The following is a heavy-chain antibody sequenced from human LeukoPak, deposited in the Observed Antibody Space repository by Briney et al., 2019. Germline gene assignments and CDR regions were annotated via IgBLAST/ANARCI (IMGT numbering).Heavy chain of an antibody. V-gene: IGHV3-7*01. CDR3: ARGVVVAPRSAFDI. D-gene: IGHD2-2*01. Sequence: PGGSLRLSCAASGFTFSSYGMHWVRQAPGKGLEWVANINQDGSEKCYVDSVKGQFTISRDNAKNSLSLQMNSLRVEDTAVYYCARGVVVAPRSAFDIWGQGTMVTVSS. J-gene: IGHJ3*02. CDR2: INQDGSEK. CDR1: GFTFSSYG.